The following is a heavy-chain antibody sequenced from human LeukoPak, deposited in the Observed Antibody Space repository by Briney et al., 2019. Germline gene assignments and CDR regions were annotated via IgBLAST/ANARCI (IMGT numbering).Heavy chain of an antibody. V-gene: IGHV5-51*01. J-gene: IGHJ4*02. D-gene: IGHD3-9*01. CDR1: GYSFSDYW. Sequence: GESLKISCKASGYSFSDYWIGWVRQMSGKGLEWMGIIYPGDSDTRYSPSFQGQVTISADKSISTAYLQWSSLKASDTAMYYCATRLLRYFDWSIDYWGQGTLVTVSS. CDR2: IYPGDSDT. CDR3: ATRLLRYFDWSIDY.